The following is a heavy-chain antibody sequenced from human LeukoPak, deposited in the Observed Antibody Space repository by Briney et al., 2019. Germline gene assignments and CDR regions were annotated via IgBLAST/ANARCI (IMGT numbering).Heavy chain of an antibody. CDR1: GYSFSDNY. CDR3: AREVYGDSSFDY. D-gene: IGHD4-17*01. CDR2: INPNSGGT. V-gene: IGHV1-2*02. Sequence: ASVKVSCKASGYSFSDNYMHWVRQAPGQGLEWMGWINPNSGGTNYAQKFQGRVTMIRDASISTAYLELSRLRSDDTAVYYCAREVYGDSSFDYWGQGTLLTVSS. J-gene: IGHJ4*02.